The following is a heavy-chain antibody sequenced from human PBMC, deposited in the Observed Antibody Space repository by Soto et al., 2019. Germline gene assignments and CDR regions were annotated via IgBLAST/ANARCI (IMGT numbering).Heavy chain of an antibody. Sequence: ASVKVSCKASGYTFTSYDINWVRQATGQGLEWMGGINPNIGTADYAQKFQGRVTITADESTSTAYMELSSLRSEDTAVYYCARVDTIFAVVIRPGYYYYGLDVWGQGTTVTVSS. CDR3: ARVDTIFAVVIRPGYYYYGLDV. J-gene: IGHJ6*02. D-gene: IGHD3-3*01. CDR1: GYTFTSYD. V-gene: IGHV1-69*13. CDR2: INPNIGTA.